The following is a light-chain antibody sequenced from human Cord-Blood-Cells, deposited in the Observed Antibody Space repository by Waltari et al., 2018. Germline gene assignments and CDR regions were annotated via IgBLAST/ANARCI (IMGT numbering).Light chain of an antibody. CDR3: NSRDSSGNHWV. Sequence: SSELTPDPAVSVALGQTVRLTCQGDRLRSYYASWYQQKPGQAPVLVIYGKNNRPSGIPDRFSGSSSGNTASLTITGAQAEDEADYYCNSRDSSGNHWVFGGGTKLTVL. CDR1: RLRSYY. CDR2: GKN. V-gene: IGLV3-19*01. J-gene: IGLJ3*02.